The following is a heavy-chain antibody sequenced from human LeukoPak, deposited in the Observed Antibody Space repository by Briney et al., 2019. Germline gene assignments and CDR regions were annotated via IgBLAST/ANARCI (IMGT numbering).Heavy chain of an antibody. V-gene: IGHV1-46*01. CDR3: ARGRWSPPFDY. J-gene: IGHJ4*02. D-gene: IGHD4-23*01. CDR2: IDPSGGRT. Sequence: ASVKVSCKATEYSLTTYYMHWVRQAPGEGLEWMGLIDPSGGRTDYAQKFQGRVTMTRDMSTSTVYMELSSLRFEDTAVYYCARGRWSPPFDYWGQGNLVTVSS. CDR1: EYSLTTYY.